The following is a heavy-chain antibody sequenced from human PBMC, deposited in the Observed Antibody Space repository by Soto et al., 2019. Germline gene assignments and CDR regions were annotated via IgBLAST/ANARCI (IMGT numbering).Heavy chain of an antibody. J-gene: IGHJ4*02. D-gene: IGHD4-17*01. CDR1: GYSFSSYA. CDR2: INAGNGNT. CDR3: ARKLYGDYTFFDY. V-gene: IGHV1-3*01. Sequence: QVQLVQSGAEVKKPGASVKVSCKASGYSFSSYAMHWVRQAPGQRLEWMGWINAGNGNTKYSQKFQGRVTIARDTSANTAYMELSSLRSADTAVYYCARKLYGDYTFFDYWGQGTLVTVSS.